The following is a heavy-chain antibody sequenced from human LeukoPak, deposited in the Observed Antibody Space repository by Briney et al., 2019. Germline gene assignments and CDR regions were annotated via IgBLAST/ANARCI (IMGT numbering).Heavy chain of an antibody. D-gene: IGHD3-10*01. CDR1: GGSIISGGYS. CDR2: IYHSGGT. V-gene: IGHV4-30-2*01. CDR3: ARGMNYYGSGSGYYFDY. Sequence: SETPSNTCAVSGGSIISGGYSWSWIRQPPGNGLEWIGYIYHSGGTYYNPSLKSRVTISVDRSKNQFCLKLSSVTAADTAVYYCARGMNYYGSGSGYYFDYWGQGTLVTVSS. J-gene: IGHJ4*02.